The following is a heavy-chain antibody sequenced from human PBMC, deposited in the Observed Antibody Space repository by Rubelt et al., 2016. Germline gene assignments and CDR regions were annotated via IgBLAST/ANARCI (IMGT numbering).Heavy chain of an antibody. CDR2: IRRDGSEK. V-gene: IGHV3-7*01. CDR1: GFMFSSYW. Sequence: EVHLVESGGDLVKPGGSLRLSCVASGFMFSSYWMTWVRQAPGKGLERVANIRRDGSEKYYVDSVKGRFTISRDNAKNSLYLQMNSLRAEDTAVYYCTRDQFQLLWYAFDIWGQGTLVTVSS. J-gene: IGHJ3*02. CDR3: TRDQFQLLWYAFDI. D-gene: IGHD2-2*01.